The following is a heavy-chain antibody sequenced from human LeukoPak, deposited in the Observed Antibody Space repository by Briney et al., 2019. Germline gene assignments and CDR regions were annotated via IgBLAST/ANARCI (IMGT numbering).Heavy chain of an antibody. V-gene: IGHV4-4*07. CDR1: GASFSGYY. CDR3: ARAVGSGSFQTYYYYMDV. J-gene: IGHJ6*03. CDR2: IYTSGST. Sequence: SETLSLTCVVSGASFSGYYWSWIRQPAGKGLEWIGRIYTSGSTNYNPSLKSQVTMSVDTSKNQFSLKLSSVTAADTAVYYCARAVGSGSFQTYYYYMDVWGKGTTVTISS. D-gene: IGHD3-10*01.